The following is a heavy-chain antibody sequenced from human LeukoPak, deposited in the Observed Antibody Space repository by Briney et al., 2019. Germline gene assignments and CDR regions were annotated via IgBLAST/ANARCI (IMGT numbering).Heavy chain of an antibody. CDR1: GGTFSSYA. CDR2: IIPILGIA. CDR3: ARPSYSTTHQPLGY. J-gene: IGHJ4*02. D-gene: IGHD2-2*01. V-gene: IGHV1-69*04. Sequence: SVKVSCKASGGTFSSYAISWVRQAPGQGLEWMGRIIPILGIANYAQKFQGRVTITADKSTSTAYMELSSLRSEDMAVYYCARPSYSTTHQPLGYWGQGTLVTVSS.